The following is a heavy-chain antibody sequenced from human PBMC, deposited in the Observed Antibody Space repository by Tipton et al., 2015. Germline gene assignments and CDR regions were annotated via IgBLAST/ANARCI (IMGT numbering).Heavy chain of an antibody. Sequence: TLSLTCTVSGGSVISGTDYWSWIRQPPGKGLEWIVYMFYKGNTYYSPSLKSRVTTSLDTSKNQFSLQLRSVTAADTAVYFCARAATWDSSTGWYLDYWGKGILVTVSS. CDR3: ARAATWDSSTGWYLDY. CDR2: MFYKGNT. D-gene: IGHD6-19*01. V-gene: IGHV4-61*01. CDR1: GGSVISGTDY. J-gene: IGHJ4*02.